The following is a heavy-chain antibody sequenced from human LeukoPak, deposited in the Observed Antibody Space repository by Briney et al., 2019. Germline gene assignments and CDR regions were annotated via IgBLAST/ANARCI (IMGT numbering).Heavy chain of an antibody. CDR1: GGSLSSRGYY. J-gene: IGHJ5*02. Sequence: SQTLSLTCAVSGGSLSSRGYYWGWIRQHPGRGLEWIGYISYSGTTYYKPSLKSRATVSVYTSKNHFSLNLISMTDADTAMYYCARSTGGAAAADFDPWGQGTLVTVSS. CDR3: ARSTGGAAAADFDP. D-gene: IGHD6-13*01. V-gene: IGHV4-31*02. CDR2: ISYSGTT.